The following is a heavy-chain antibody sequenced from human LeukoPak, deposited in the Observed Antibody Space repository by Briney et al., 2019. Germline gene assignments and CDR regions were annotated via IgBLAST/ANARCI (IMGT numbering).Heavy chain of an antibody. J-gene: IGHJ3*02. D-gene: IGHD6-19*01. CDR3: ARGSSGWIDAFDI. CDR1: GFTFSDHY. Sequence: GGSLRLSCAASGFTFSDHYMDWVRQAPGKGLEWVGHTRDKANSYTTKYAASVKGRFTISRDDSKNSLFLEMSSLKTEDTAVYYCARGSSGWIDAFDIWGQGTMVTVSS. V-gene: IGHV3-72*01. CDR2: TRDKANSYTT.